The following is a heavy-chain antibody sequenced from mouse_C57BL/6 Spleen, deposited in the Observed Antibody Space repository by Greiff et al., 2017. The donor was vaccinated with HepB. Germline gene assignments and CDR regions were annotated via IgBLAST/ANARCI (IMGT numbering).Heavy chain of an antibody. CDR2: IHPNSGST. CDR3: ARPTSYGSSYDWYFDV. V-gene: IGHV1-64*01. D-gene: IGHD1-1*01. CDR1: GYTFTSYW. Sequence: QVQLKQPGAELVKPGASVKLSCKASGYTFTSYWMHWVKQRPGQGLEWIGMIHPNSGSTNYNEKFKSKATLTVDKSSSTAYMQLSSLTSEDSAVYYCARPTSYGSSYDWYFDVWGTGTTVTVSS. J-gene: IGHJ1*03.